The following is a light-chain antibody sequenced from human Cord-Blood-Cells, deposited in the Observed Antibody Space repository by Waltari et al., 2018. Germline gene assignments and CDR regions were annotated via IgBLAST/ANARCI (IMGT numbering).Light chain of an antibody. CDR3: SSYTSSSTWV. Sequence: QSALTQPASVSGSPGQSITISCTGTSSDVGGYNYVSWYQQHPGKAPKLMIYDCSNRPSGVSNRFSGSQSGNTASLTISGLQAEDEADYYCSSYTSSSTWVFGGGTKLTVL. CDR2: DCS. J-gene: IGLJ3*02. V-gene: IGLV2-14*03. CDR1: SSDVGGYNY.